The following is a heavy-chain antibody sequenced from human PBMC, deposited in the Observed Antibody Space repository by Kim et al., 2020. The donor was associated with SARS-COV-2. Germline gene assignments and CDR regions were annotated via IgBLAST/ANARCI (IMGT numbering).Heavy chain of an antibody. CDR3: ARIDNWNDVWISV. J-gene: IGHJ4*02. V-gene: IGHV1-18*01. CDR2: ISTYNGYK. CDR1: GYTFTSYD. D-gene: IGHD1-20*01. Sequence: ASVKVSCKASGYTFTSYDFTWVRQAPGQGLEWMGWISTYNGYKKFAQKFQGRVTMTTDTSTSTAYMELRSLRSDDTAVYYCARIDNWNDVWISVWGQGTL.